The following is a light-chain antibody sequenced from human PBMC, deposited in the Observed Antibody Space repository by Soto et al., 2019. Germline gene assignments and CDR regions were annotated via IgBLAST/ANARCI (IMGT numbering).Light chain of an antibody. Sequence: DIQLTQSPATLSLSLLGIASVACLASQSISSGLAWYQQKPGKAPKLLIYAASSLQSGVPSRFSGSGSGTEFTLTISSLQADDFATYYRQQYNSYWTFGQGTKVDIK. CDR1: QSISSG. J-gene: IGKJ1*01. CDR2: AAS. CDR3: QQYNSYWT. V-gene: IGKV1-5*01.